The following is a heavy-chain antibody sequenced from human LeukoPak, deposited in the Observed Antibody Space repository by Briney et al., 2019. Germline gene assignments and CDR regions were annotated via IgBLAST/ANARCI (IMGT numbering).Heavy chain of an antibody. CDR2: ISAYNGNT. V-gene: IGHV1-18*01. D-gene: IGHD1-26*01. CDR3: ARGKLVGATYDYYYYGMDV. J-gene: IGHJ6*02. CDR1: GYTFTSYG. Sequence: GASVKVSCKASGYTFTSYGISWVRQAPGQGLEWMGWISAYNGNTNYAQKLQGRVTMTTDTSTSTAYMELRSLRSDDTAVYYCARGKLVGATYDYYYYGMDVWGQGTTVTVSS.